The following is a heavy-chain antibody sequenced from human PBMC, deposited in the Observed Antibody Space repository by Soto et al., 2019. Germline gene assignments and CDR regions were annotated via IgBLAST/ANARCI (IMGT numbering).Heavy chain of an antibody. CDR2: IYPGDSDT. J-gene: IGHJ5*02. D-gene: IGHD3-10*01. CDR3: ARRRPYGSGSYYNNNWFDP. CDR1: GYSFTSYW. V-gene: IGHV5-51*01. Sequence: GESLKISCKGSGYSFTSYWIGWVRQMPGKGLEWMGIIYPGDSDTRYSPSFQGQVTISADKSISTAYLQWSSLKASDTAMYYCARRRPYGSGSYYNNNWFDPWGQGTLVTVSS.